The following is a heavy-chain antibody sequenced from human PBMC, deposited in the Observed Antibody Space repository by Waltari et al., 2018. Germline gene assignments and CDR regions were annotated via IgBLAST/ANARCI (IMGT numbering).Heavy chain of an antibody. Sequence: EVQLLESGGGLVQPGGSLRLSCAASGFTFSTYAMNWVRQAPGRGLEWGSTISGSGGSTYYADSVKGRFTISRDNSKNTQYLQMNSLRAEDSAVYYCAKDRLYYGMDVWGQGTTVTVSS. CDR3: AKDRLYYGMDV. V-gene: IGHV3-23*01. CDR2: ISGSGGST. CDR1: GFTFSTYA. J-gene: IGHJ6*02.